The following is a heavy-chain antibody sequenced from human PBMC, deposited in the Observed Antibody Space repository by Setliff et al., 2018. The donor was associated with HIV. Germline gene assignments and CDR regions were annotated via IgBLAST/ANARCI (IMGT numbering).Heavy chain of an antibody. CDR2: IYYSEST. CDR3: ASDMRHLAPLGYYFDY. Sequence: SETLSLTCTVSGGSISSSSYYWGWIRQPPGKGLEWLGSIYYSESTSYNPSLKSRVTISVDTSKNQFSLKLGSVTAADTAVYYCASDMRHLAPLGYYFDYWGQGTLVTVSS. CDR1: GGSISSSSYY. J-gene: IGHJ4*02. V-gene: IGHV4-39*07. D-gene: IGHD3-10*01.